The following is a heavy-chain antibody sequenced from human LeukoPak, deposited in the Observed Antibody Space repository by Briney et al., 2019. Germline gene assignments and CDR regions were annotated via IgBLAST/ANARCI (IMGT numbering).Heavy chain of an antibody. Sequence: SVKVSCKASGGTFITYVISWVRLAPGQGREWMGRIIPMFGTANYAQKFQGRVTITADKSTSTAYMELKSLRSEDTGVYYCARALHADMVTSRGGYNYYHMDVWGRGTTVTVSS. CDR3: ARALHADMVTSRGGYNYYHMDV. D-gene: IGHD2-21*02. V-gene: IGHV1-69*06. CDR2: IIPMFGTA. J-gene: IGHJ6*03. CDR1: GGTFITYV.